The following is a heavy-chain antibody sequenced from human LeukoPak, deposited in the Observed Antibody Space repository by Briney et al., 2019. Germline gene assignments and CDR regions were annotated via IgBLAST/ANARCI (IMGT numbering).Heavy chain of an antibody. CDR1: GGTFSSYA. Sequence: GASVKVSCKASGGTFSSYAISWVRQAPGQGLEWMGGIIPIFGTANYAQKFQGRVTITADESTSTAYMELSSLRSEDTAVYYCVRDVSRWFDPWGQGTLVTVSS. J-gene: IGHJ5*02. D-gene: IGHD2-8*01. CDR3: VRDVSRWFDP. CDR2: IIPIFGTA. V-gene: IGHV1-69*13.